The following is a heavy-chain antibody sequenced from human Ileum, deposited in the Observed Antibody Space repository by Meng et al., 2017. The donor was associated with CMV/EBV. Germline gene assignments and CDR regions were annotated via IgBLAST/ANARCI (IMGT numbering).Heavy chain of an antibody. J-gene: IGHJ4*02. CDR1: GYTFDSKA. Sequence: SGYTFDSKAMQWLRQAPGQRPEWMGWINAGNGNTKYSQKFQGRVSITRDTSATTSYMELSSLRSEDTATYYCASATAGVVTIIPFEYWGQGTLVTVSS. D-gene: IGHD2-21*02. V-gene: IGHV1-3*01. CDR2: INAGNGNT. CDR3: ASATAGVVTIIPFEY.